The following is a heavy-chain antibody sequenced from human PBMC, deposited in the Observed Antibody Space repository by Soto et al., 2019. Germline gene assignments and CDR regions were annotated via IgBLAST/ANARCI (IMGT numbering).Heavy chain of an antibody. D-gene: IGHD5-12*01. V-gene: IGHV1-46*01. CDR1: VYTLSSYY. Sequence: SVKVSCKASVYTLSSYYMNWVRQAPGQGLEWLGIINPSGGYTTYAQRFLGRVTMTSDTSTSTVHMELGSLTSEDTAVYYCARDPKYSASSGYDIWGQGTMVTVSS. CDR3: ARDPKYSASSGYDI. CDR2: INPSGGYT. J-gene: IGHJ3*02.